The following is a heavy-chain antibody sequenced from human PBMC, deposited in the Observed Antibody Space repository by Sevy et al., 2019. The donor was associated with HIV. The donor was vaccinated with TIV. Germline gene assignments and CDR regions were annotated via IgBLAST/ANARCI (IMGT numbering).Heavy chain of an antibody. D-gene: IGHD2-2*01. Sequence: SETLSLTCTVSGGSISSSSYYWGWIRQPPGKGLEWIGSIYYSGSTYYNPSLKSRVTISVDTSKNQFSLKLSSVTAADTAVYYCARRTPSTAGFDYWGQGTLVTVSS. CDR2: IYYSGST. V-gene: IGHV4-39*01. J-gene: IGHJ4*02. CDR3: ARRTPSTAGFDY. CDR1: GGSISSSSYY.